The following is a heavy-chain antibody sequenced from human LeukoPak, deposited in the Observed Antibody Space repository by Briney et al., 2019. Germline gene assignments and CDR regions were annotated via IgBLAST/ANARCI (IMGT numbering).Heavy chain of an antibody. D-gene: IGHD1-1*01. CDR1: GYIFDIYA. CDR3: ARDYSLTLGTTTYFQH. Sequence: ASVKVSCKASGYIFDIYAMIWVRQAPGQGLELMGWINTNTGNPTYAQGFTGRFVFSLDTSVSTAYLQISSLKAEDTAVYYCARDYSLTLGTTTYFQHWGQGTLVTVSS. CDR2: INTNTGNP. J-gene: IGHJ1*01. V-gene: IGHV7-4-1*02.